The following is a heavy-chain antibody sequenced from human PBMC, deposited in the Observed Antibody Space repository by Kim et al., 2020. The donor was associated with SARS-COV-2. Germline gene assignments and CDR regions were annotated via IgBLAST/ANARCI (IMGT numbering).Heavy chain of an antibody. CDR1: GGTFSSYA. CDR3: ATSGNCRSTSCYAYAFDI. J-gene: IGHJ3*02. Sequence: SVKVSCKASGGTFSSYAISWVRQAPGQGLEWMGGIIPIFGTANYAQKFQGRVTITADESTSTAYMELSSLRSEDTAVYYCATSGNCRSTSCYAYAFDIWGQGTMVTVSS. CDR2: IIPIFGTA. D-gene: IGHD2-2*01. V-gene: IGHV1-69*13.